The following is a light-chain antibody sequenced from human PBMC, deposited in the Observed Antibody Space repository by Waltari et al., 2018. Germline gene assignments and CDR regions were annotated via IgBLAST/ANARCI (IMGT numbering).Light chain of an antibody. Sequence: EVMMTQSPATLSVSPGERATLSCRASQSVGNNLAWFQERPGQAPRLLIFGASTRATGIPARFTGSGSGTEFTLTISSLQSEDFAVYYGQQYDKWLMYTFGQGTKVEVK. CDR2: GAS. V-gene: IGKV3-15*01. J-gene: IGKJ2*01. CDR1: QSVGNN. CDR3: QQYDKWLMYT.